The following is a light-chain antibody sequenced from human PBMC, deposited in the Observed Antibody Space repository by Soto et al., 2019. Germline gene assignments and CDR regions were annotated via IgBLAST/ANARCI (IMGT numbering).Light chain of an antibody. J-gene: IGKJ5*01. CDR1: QSVSSSY. CDR3: QQYYDWPIT. CDR2: GAS. V-gene: IGKV3-20*01. Sequence: EIVLRQSPGTLSLSPRERATLSCRASQSVSSSYLAWYQQKPGQAPRLLIYGASSRATGIPDRFSGSGSGTDFTLTISRLEPEDFAVYYCQQYYDWPITFGQGTRLEIK.